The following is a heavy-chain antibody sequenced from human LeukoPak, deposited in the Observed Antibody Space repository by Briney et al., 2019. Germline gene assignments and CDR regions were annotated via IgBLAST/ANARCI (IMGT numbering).Heavy chain of an antibody. V-gene: IGHV3-64*01. J-gene: IGHJ4*02. CDR2: ISSDGKRT. CDR3: VRVYHDSSDYSAYGY. D-gene: IGHD3-22*01. CDR1: GFTFSSYV. Sequence: PGGSLRLSCAASGFTFSSYVMHWVRQAPGKGLEYVSVISSDGKRTFYANSVKGRFTISRDNSKNTVSLQMGSLRAEDMAVYYCVRVYHDSSDYSAYGYWGQGTLVTVSS.